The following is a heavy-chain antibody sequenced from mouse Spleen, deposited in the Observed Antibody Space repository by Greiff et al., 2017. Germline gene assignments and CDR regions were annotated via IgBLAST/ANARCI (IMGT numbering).Heavy chain of an antibody. CDR1: GFTFSDYY. CDR2: INYDGSST. CDR3: ARRGAYAMDY. Sequence: DVKLVESEGGLVQPGSSMKLSCTASGFTFSDYYMAWVRQVPEKGLEWVANINYDGSSTYYLDSLKSRFIISRDNAKNILYLQMSSLKSEDTATYYCARRGAYAMDYWGQGTSVTVSS. V-gene: IGHV5-16*01. J-gene: IGHJ4*01.